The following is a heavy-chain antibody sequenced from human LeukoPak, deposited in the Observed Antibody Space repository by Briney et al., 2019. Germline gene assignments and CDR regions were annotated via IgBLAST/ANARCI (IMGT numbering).Heavy chain of an antibody. CDR1: GFSLSTSAVG. V-gene: IGHV2-5*01. J-gene: IGHJ3*02. Sequence: SGPTLVKPTQTLTLTCTFSGFSLSTSAVGVGWIRQPPGKALECLALIYWNDDKRYSPSLKSRLTITKDTSKNQVVLTMTNMDPVDTATYYCAYRQSGAFDIWGQGTMVTVSS. CDR3: AYRQSGAFDI. CDR2: IYWNDDK.